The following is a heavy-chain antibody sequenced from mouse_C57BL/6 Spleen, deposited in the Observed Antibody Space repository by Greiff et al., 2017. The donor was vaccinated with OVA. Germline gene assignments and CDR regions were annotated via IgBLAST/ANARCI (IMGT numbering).Heavy chain of an antibody. CDR3: VYSNYTWFAY. CDR1: GYTFTDYN. D-gene: IGHD2-5*01. Sequence: VQLQQSGPELVKPGASVKMSCKASGYTFTDYNMHWVKQSPGKSLEWIGYINPNNGGTSYNQKFKVKATLTVNKSSSTAYMELRSLTSEYSSVYYWVYSNYTWFAYWGQGTLVTVSA. J-gene: IGHJ3*01. CDR2: INPNNGGT. V-gene: IGHV1-22*01.